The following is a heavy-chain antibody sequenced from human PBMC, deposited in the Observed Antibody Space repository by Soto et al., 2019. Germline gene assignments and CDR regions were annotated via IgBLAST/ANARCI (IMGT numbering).Heavy chain of an antibody. CDR1: GFTFSSYG. V-gene: IGHV3-33*01. D-gene: IGHD3-16*01. CDR3: AREWGYDRSVDYYYGMDV. CDR2: IWYDGSNK. Sequence: QVQLVESGGGVVQPGRSLRLSCAASGFTFSSYGMHWVRQAPGKGLEWVAVIWYDGSNKYYADSVKGRFTISRDNSKNALDLQMNSLRAEDTAVYYCAREWGYDRSVDYYYGMDVWGQGTTVTVSS. J-gene: IGHJ6*02.